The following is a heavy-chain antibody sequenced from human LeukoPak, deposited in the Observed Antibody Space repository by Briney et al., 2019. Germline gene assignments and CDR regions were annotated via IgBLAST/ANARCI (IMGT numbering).Heavy chain of an antibody. CDR1: GFTFISYA. CDR3: ARGLTTVTPS. J-gene: IGHJ5*02. CDR2: IYSGGST. V-gene: IGHV3-66*01. Sequence: GGSLRLSCAASGFTFISYAMSWVRQAPGKGLEWVSVIYSGGSTYYADSVKGRLTISRDNSKNTLYLQMNSLRAEDTAVYYCARGLTTVTPSWGQGTLVTVSS. D-gene: IGHD4-11*01.